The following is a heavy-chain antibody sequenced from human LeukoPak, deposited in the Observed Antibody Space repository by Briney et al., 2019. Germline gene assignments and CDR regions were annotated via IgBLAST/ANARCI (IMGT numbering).Heavy chain of an antibody. J-gene: IGHJ4*02. CDR1: GFTFSGYS. CDR3: AKDNALRFLEWTSCFDY. Sequence: GGSLRLSCAASGFTFSGYSMNWVRQAPGKGLEWVSAISGSGGSTYYADSVKGRFTISRDNSKNTLYLQMNSLRAEDTAVYYCAKDNALRFLEWTSCFDYWGQGTLVTVSS. CDR2: ISGSGGST. V-gene: IGHV3-23*01. D-gene: IGHD3-3*01.